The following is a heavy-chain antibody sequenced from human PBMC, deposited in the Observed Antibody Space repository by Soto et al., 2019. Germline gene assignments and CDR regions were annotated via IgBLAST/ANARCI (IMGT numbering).Heavy chain of an antibody. V-gene: IGHV4-30-4*01. CDR3: ARGAATEKVDS. Sequence: QVQLQESGPGLVRPSQTLSLTCSVSGASIYNGGYFWSWIRQSPGKGLEWIGHIHNSGSPYNNPSPEGPGTRSAETANKQFSPATTPGAAPGTGMDFRARGAATEKVDSWGQGILVTVSS. J-gene: IGHJ4*02. CDR1: GASIYNGGYF. CDR2: IHNSGSP.